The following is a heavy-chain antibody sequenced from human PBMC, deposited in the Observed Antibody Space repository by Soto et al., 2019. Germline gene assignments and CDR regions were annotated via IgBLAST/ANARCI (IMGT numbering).Heavy chain of an antibody. CDR3: ARSSGSPMAFDI. D-gene: IGHD3-10*01. V-gene: IGHV1-69*13. J-gene: IGHJ3*02. CDR2: IIPIFGTA. Sequence: SVKVSCKASGGTFSSYAISWVRQAPGQGFEWMGGIIPIFGTANYAQKFQGRVTITADESTSTAYMELSSLRSEDTAVYYCARSSGSPMAFDIWGQGTMVTVSS. CDR1: GGTFSSYA.